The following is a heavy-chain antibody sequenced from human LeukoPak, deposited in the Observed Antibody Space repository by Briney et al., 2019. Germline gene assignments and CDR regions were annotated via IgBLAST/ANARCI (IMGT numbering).Heavy chain of an antibody. V-gene: IGHV1-8*01. CDR2: RNPNSGNT. D-gene: IGHD3-22*01. CDR3: ARAHSSGYYRGYYYYYYMDV. CDR1: GYTFTSYD. Sequence: GASVEVSCKASGYTFTSYDINWVRQATGQGLEWMGWRNPNSGNTGYAQKFQGRVTMTRNTSISTAYMELSSLRSEDTAVYYCARAHSSGYYRGYYYYYYMDVWGKGTTVTVSS. J-gene: IGHJ6*03.